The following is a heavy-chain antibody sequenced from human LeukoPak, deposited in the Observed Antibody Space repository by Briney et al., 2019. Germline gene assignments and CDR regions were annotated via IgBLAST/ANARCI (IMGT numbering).Heavy chain of an antibody. V-gene: IGHV3-64D*09. J-gene: IGHJ4*02. Sequence: GGSLRLSCSASGFIFRSYDMHWVRQAPEKGLENVSAISSNGGSTYYADSLKGRFTISRDNSKNTLYLQMSSLRTEDTAVYYCVKSTTVTSFDYWGQGTLVTVSS. CDR1: GFIFRSYD. CDR2: ISSNGGST. CDR3: VKSTTVTSFDY. D-gene: IGHD4-17*01.